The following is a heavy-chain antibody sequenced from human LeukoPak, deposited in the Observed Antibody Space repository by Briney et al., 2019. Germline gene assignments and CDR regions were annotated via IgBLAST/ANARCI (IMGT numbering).Heavy chain of an antibody. J-gene: IGHJ4*02. D-gene: IGHD3-22*01. Sequence: SETLSLTCTVSGGSISSYYWSWIRQPPGKGLEWIGYIYYSGSTNYNPSLKSRVTISVDTSKNQFSLKLSSVTAADTAVYYRARSLVDSSGYYYMNNYFDYWGQGTLVTVSS. V-gene: IGHV4-59*08. CDR1: GGSISSYY. CDR3: ARSLVDSSGYYYMNNYFDY. CDR2: IYYSGST.